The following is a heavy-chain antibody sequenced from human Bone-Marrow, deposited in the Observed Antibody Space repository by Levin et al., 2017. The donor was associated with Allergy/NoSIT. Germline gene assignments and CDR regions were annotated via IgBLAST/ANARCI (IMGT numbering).Heavy chain of an antibody. V-gene: IGHV4-4*07. CDR1: GGSTSTFY. J-gene: IGHJ3*02. D-gene: IGHD2-2*01. CDR2: AHSSGVT. Sequence: SETLSLTCSVSGGSTSTFYWGWVRQPAGKGLEYIGRAHSSGVTKYNPSLESRVTMSVDTSKNQFSLRLTSVTAADTGVYYCVRVQLPALRGAFDIWGQGTAVTVSS. CDR3: VRVQLPALRGAFDI.